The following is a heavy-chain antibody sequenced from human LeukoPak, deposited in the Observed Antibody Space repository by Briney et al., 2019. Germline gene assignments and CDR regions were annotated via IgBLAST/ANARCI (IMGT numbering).Heavy chain of an antibody. CDR1: GFTVSSTY. Sequence: PGGSLRLSCAASGFTVSSTYMSWVRQAPGKGLEWVSVIYCGGSIYYADSVKGRFTISRDNSKNTLYLQMNTLRAEDTAVYYCARDDSFDYWGQGTLVTVSS. D-gene: IGHD2-21*02. CDR2: IYCGGSI. V-gene: IGHV3-66*01. J-gene: IGHJ4*02. CDR3: ARDDSFDY.